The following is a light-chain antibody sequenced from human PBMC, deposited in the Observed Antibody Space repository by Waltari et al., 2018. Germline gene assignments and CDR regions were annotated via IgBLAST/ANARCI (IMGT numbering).Light chain of an antibody. CDR1: QGVSSN. CDR3: QQYNNWTWT. J-gene: IGKJ1*01. CDR2: GAS. Sequence: EIVMTQSPATQSVSPGERATLSCRASQGVSSNLAWYRQKPGQAPRLLIYGASTRATGIPARFSGSGSGTEFTLTISSMQSEDFAFYYCQQYNNWTWTFGQGTKVEI. V-gene: IGKV3-15*01.